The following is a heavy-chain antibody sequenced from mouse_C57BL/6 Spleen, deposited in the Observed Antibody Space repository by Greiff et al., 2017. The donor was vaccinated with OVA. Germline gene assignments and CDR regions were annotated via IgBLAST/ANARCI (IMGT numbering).Heavy chain of an antibody. D-gene: IGHD2-4*01. CDR1: GYTFTSYW. J-gene: IGHJ2*01. Sequence: QVQLQQPGAELVKPGASVKLSCKASGYTFTSYWMHWVKQRPGQGLEWIGMIHPNSGSTNYNEKFKSKATLTVDESSSTAYMQLSSLTSEDSAVYYCARYNDYDGGFDYWGQGTTLTVSS. CDR2: IHPNSGST. V-gene: IGHV1-64*01. CDR3: ARYNDYDGGFDY.